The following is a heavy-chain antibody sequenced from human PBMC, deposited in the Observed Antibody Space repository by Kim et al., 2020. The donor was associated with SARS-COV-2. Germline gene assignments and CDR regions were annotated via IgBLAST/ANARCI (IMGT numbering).Heavy chain of an antibody. CDR3: ARFRYFDWLLFDY. Sequence: YADSVKGRFTISRDNAKNSLYLQMNSLRAEDTAVYYCARFRYFDWLLFDYWGQGTLVTVSS. J-gene: IGHJ4*02. D-gene: IGHD3-9*01. V-gene: IGHV3-11*04.